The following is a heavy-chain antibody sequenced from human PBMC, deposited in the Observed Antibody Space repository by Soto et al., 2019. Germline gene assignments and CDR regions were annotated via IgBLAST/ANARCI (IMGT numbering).Heavy chain of an antibody. J-gene: IGHJ3*02. Sequence: TLVNPTQTLTLTCTFSGFSLSTSGVGVGWIRQPPGKALEWLALIYWDADKRYSPSLKSRLSITRDASKNQVVLTMTNMDPVDTATYYCAHRKYDFWSGHSEAFDIWGQGTMVTVSS. CDR2: IYWDADK. CDR1: GFSLSTSGVG. V-gene: IGHV2-5*02. CDR3: AHRKYDFWSGHSEAFDI. D-gene: IGHD3-3*01.